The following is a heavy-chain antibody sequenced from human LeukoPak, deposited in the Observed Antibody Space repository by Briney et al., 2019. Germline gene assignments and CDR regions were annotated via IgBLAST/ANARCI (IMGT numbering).Heavy chain of an antibody. CDR1: GFTFSSFW. J-gene: IGHJ4*02. CDR3: ARWEGNGYYFDY. D-gene: IGHD3-22*01. V-gene: IGHV3-7*01. Sequence: GGSLRLSCAASGFTFSSFWMSWVRQAPGKGLEWVANIRQDGSEEYYVDSVKGRFTISRDNAKNSLYLQMNSLRAEDTAVYYCARWEGNGYYFDYRGQGTLVTVSS. CDR2: IRQDGSEE.